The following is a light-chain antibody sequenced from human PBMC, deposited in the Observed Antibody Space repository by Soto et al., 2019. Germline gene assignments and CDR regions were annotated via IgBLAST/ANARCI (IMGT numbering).Light chain of an antibody. CDR3: QQYKHYST. CDR2: TAS. CDR1: QSISTF. V-gene: IGKV1-5*03. Sequence: DIQMTQSPSTLSASVGDRVSITCRASQSISTFLAWYQQKPGRAPKLLIHTASTLKSGVPSRFSGSGSETEFTLTISSLQPDDFATYYCQQYKHYSTFGQGTNLEIK. J-gene: IGKJ2*01.